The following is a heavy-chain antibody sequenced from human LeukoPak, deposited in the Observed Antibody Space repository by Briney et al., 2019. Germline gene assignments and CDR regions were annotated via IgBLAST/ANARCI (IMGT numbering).Heavy chain of an antibody. J-gene: IGHJ4*02. D-gene: IGHD1-1*01. CDR1: GFTFSDYY. Sequence: GGSLRLSCAASGFTFSDYYIDWVRQAPGKGLEWIGRTRNKAHSYTTEYAASVKGRFTISRDDSKNSLYLQMNSLKTEDTAVYYCARESLKNSKLYYFGYWGQGTLVTVSS. CDR2: TRNKAHSYTT. V-gene: IGHV3-72*01. CDR3: ARESLKNSKLYYFGY.